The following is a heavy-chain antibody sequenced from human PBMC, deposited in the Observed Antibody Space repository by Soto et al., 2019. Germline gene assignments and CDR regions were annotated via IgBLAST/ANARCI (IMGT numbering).Heavy chain of an antibody. V-gene: IGHV5-51*01. CDR1: GYSFNKYW. CDR3: ARHAYDFWSGHPNPRYYYGMDV. J-gene: IGHJ6*02. Sequence: GESLKISCKGSGYSFNKYWIGWVRQMPGKGLEWMGVIYPGDSDTRYSPSLQGQVTISVDKSISTAYLQWSSLKATDTAMYYCARHAYDFWSGHPNPRYYYGMDVWGQGTTVTVSS. CDR2: IYPGDSDT. D-gene: IGHD3-3*01.